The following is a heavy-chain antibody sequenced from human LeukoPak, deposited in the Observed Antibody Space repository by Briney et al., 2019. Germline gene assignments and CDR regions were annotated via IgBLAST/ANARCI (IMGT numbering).Heavy chain of an antibody. CDR1: GFIFNKHA. CDR2: IRSKAYGGTT. CDR3: TRAYSGSYEYFDY. J-gene: IGHJ4*02. V-gene: IGHV3-49*04. Sequence: GGFLRLSCAASGFIFNKHAMSWVRQAPGKGLEWVGFIRSKAYGGTTEYAASVKGRFTISRDDSKSIAYLQMNSLKTEDTAVYYCTRAYSGSYEYFDYWGQGTLVTVSS. D-gene: IGHD1-26*01.